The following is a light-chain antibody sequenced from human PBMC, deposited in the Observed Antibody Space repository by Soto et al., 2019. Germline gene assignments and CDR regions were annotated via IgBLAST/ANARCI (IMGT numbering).Light chain of an antibody. CDR3: AAWGTSLSGGV. J-gene: IGLJ3*02. Sequence: QSVLTQPPSVSAAPGQTVTISCSGSSSNIGSDFVSWYQQLPGTAPQLLIYENNKRPSGIPDRFSGSKSATSATLGITGLQTGDEADYYCAAWGTSLSGGVFGGGTQLTVL. CDR1: SSNIGSDF. CDR2: ENN. V-gene: IGLV1-51*02.